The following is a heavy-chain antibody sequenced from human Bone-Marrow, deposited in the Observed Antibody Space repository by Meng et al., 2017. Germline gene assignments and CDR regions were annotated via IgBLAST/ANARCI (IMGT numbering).Heavy chain of an antibody. V-gene: IGHV3-23*01. J-gene: IGHJ5*02. CDR3: AKEGGDLYRSGWYGH. Sequence: EVRLLESGGDLVQPGGYLSLSCAASGFTFSSYAMAWVRQATGKGLEWVSTIGGSGVSTFYADSVKGRFTISRDNSKNTLYLQMNSLRADDTAVYYCAKEGGDLYRSGWYGHWGQGTLVTVSS. CDR1: GFTFSSYA. D-gene: IGHD6-19*01. CDR2: IGGSGVST.